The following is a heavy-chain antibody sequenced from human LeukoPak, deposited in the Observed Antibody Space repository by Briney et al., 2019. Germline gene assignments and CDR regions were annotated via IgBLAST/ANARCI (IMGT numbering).Heavy chain of an antibody. Sequence: GGSLSLSCAASGFTFSSYWMSWVRQAPGKGLEWVANIKQDGSEKYYVDSVKGRFTISRDNAKNSLYLQMNSLRAEDTAVYYCARDSYYDFWSGYWGPSSWGQGTLVTVSS. CDR3: ARDSYYDFWSGYWGPSS. CDR1: GFTFSSYW. J-gene: IGHJ4*02. CDR2: IKQDGSEK. V-gene: IGHV3-7*01. D-gene: IGHD3-3*01.